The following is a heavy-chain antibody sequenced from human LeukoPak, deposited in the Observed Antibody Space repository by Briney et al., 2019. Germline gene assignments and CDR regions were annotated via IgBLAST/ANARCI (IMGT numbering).Heavy chain of an antibody. Sequence: GGSLRLSCAASGFTFSSYSINWIRQAPAKGLEGVSYINSASTTYYADSVEGRLTISRDNAKNSVYLQLNSLRVEDTAVYYCARSVEGSLDYWGQGTLVTVSS. CDR1: GFTFSSYS. V-gene: IGHV3-48*01. CDR2: INSASTT. CDR3: ARSVEGSLDY. D-gene: IGHD2-15*01. J-gene: IGHJ4*02.